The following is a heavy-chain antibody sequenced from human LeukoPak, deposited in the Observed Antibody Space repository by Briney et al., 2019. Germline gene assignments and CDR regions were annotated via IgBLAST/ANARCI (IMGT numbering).Heavy chain of an antibody. CDR1: GFTVSSHY. CDR2: IKQDGSEK. CDR3: ARVQEDGYNMKPFDY. Sequence: GGSLRLSCAASGFTVSSHYVSWVRQAPGKGLERVANIKQDGSEKYYVDSVKGRFTISRDNAKNSLYLQMNSLRAEDTAVYYCARVQEDGYNMKPFDYWGQGTLVTVSS. V-gene: IGHV3-7*01. J-gene: IGHJ4*02. D-gene: IGHD5-24*01.